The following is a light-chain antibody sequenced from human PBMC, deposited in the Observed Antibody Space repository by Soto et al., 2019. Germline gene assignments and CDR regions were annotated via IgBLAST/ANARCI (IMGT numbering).Light chain of an antibody. CDR1: VSNIGSNT. CDR3: AAWDASLNAYV. J-gene: IGLJ1*01. V-gene: IGLV1-44*01. CDR2: SND. Sequence: QSVLTQPPSASGPPGQRVTISCSGSVSNIGSNTVNWYQHLPGTAPRFLIYSNDQRPSGVPDRVSGSKSGTSAALPISGLQSEDEADYYCAAWDASLNAYVFGTGTKVTVL.